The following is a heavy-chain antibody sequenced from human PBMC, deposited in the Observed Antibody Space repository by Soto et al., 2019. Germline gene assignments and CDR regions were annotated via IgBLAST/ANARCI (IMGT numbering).Heavy chain of an antibody. D-gene: IGHD6-13*01. CDR2: INPNSGGT. Sequence: ASVKVSCKASGYTFTGYYMHWVRQAPVQGLEWMGWINPNSGGTNYAQKFQGWVTMTRDTSISTAYMELSRLRSDDTAVYYCARDFGIEAAGTTYYYYGMDVWGQGTTVTVSS. CDR3: ARDFGIEAAGTTYYYYGMDV. V-gene: IGHV1-2*04. CDR1: GYTFTGYY. J-gene: IGHJ6*02.